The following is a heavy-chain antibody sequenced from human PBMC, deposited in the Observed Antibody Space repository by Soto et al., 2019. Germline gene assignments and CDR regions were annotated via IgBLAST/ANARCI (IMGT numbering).Heavy chain of an antibody. Sequence: SETLSLTCTVSGGSISSGGYYWSWIRQHPGKGLEWIGYIYYSGSTYYNPSLKSRVTISVDTSKNQFSLKLSSVTAADTAVYYCSRDSGYCSGGSCHPAVFAYCGHGTLVIVSS. D-gene: IGHD2-15*01. V-gene: IGHV4-31*03. CDR1: GGSISSGGYY. J-gene: IGHJ4*01. CDR3: SRDSGYCSGGSCHPAVFAY. CDR2: IYYSGST.